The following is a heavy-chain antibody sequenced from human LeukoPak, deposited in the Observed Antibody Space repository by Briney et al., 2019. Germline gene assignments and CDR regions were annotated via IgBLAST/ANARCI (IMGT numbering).Heavy chain of an antibody. D-gene: IGHD6-19*01. CDR3: ARDIAVAGTGNWFDP. V-gene: IGHV4-30-4*08. CDR2: IYYSGST. J-gene: IGHJ5*02. CDR1: GGSISSGDYY. Sequence: SQTLSLTCTVSGGSISSGDYYWSWIRQPPGKGLEWIGYIYYSGSTYYNPSLKSRVTISVDTSKNQFSLKLSSVTAADTAVYYCARDIAVAGTGNWFDPWGQGTLVTASS.